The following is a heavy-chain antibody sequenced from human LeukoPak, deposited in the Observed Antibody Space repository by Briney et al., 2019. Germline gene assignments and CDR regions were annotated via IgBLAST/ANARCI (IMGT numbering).Heavy chain of an antibody. Sequence: ASVKVSCKASGYTFTSYDINWVRQAPGQGLEWMGWINPNSGGTNYAQKFQGRVTMTRDTSISTAYMELSRLRSDDTAVYYCARGPSVGAAYYFDYWGQGTLVTVSS. CDR3: ARGPSVGAAYYFDY. J-gene: IGHJ4*02. D-gene: IGHD1-26*01. V-gene: IGHV1-2*02. CDR2: INPNSGGT. CDR1: GYTFTSYD.